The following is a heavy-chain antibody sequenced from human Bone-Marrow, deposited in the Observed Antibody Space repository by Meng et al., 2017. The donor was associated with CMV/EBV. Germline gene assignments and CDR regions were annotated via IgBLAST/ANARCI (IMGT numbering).Heavy chain of an antibody. CDR1: GGSISSYF. CDR2: IYYSGST. CDR3: ARGSSNSWYYGMDV. V-gene: IGHV4-59*01. Sequence: SETLSLTCTVSGGSISSYFWSWIRQPPGKGLEWIGYIYYSGSTNYNPSLKSRVTISVDTSKNQFSLNLTSVTTADTALYYCARGSSNSWYYGMDVWGQGNSVTVYS. D-gene: IGHD6-13*01. J-gene: IGHJ6*02.